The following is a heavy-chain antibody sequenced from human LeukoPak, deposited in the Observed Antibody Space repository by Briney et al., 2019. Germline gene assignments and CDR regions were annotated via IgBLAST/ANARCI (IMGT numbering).Heavy chain of an antibody. V-gene: IGHV3-7*01. J-gene: IGHJ4*02. CDR1: GFTFSDYY. D-gene: IGHD5-24*01. Sequence: GGSLRLSCAASGFTFSDYYMSWIRQAPGKGPEWVANIKQDESEKYYVDSVKGRFTISRDNAKNSLYLQMNSLRAEDTAVYYCARDRRDGYNLLDYWGQGTLVTVSS. CDR3: ARDRRDGYNLLDY. CDR2: IKQDESEK.